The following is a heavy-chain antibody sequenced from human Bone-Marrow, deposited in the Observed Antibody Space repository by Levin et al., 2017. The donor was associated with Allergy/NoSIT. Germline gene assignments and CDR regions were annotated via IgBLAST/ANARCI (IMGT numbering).Heavy chain of an antibody. D-gene: IGHD5-18*01. J-gene: IGHJ4*02. V-gene: IGHV3-23*01. CDR2: MSGSGVST. CDR3: AKDLRQGYSSGSYYFDY. CDR1: GFTFSSYA. Sequence: QAGGSLRLSCAASGFTFSSYAMSWVRQAPGKGLEWVSAMSGSGVSTHYADSVKGRFTISRDNSKNTLYLQMNSLRAEDTAVYYCAKDLRQGYSSGSYYFDYWGQGTLVTVSS.